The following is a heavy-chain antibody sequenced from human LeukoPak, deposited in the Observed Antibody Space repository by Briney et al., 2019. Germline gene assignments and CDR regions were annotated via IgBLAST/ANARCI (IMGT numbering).Heavy chain of an antibody. D-gene: IGHD2-2*01. CDR1: GFTFSSYA. V-gene: IGHV3-23*01. CDR2: ISDSGGST. Sequence: GGSLRLSCAASGFTFSSYAMSWVRQAPGKGLEWVSAISDSGGSTYYAASVRGRFAISRENSKNTLYLQMNNLRAEDTAVYYCAKDYIVVPAADYCFDYWGQGTLVTVSP. J-gene: IGHJ4*02. CDR3: AKDYIVVPAADYCFDY.